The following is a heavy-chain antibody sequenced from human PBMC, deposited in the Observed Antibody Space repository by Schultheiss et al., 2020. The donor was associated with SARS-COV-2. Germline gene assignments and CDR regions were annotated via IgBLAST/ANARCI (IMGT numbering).Heavy chain of an antibody. D-gene: IGHD4-11*01. J-gene: IGHJ6*02. CDR3: ARLYSNYAYYYYGMDV. V-gene: IGHV4-34*01. CDR2: INHSGST. Sequence: SETLSLTCTVSGGSISSYYWSWIRQPPGKGLEWIGEINHSGSTNYNPSLKSRVTISVDTSKNQFSLKLSSVTAADTAVYYCARLYSNYAYYYYGMDVWGQGTTVTVSS. CDR1: GGSISSYY.